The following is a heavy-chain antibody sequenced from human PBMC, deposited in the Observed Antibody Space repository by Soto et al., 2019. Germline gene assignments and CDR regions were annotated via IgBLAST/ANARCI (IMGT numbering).Heavy chain of an antibody. Sequence: ASAKVSCKASGGTFSSYTISWVRQATGQGLEWMGRIIPILGIANYAQKFQGRVTITADKSTSTAYMELSSLRSEDTAVYYCARDMNYGGNPRAFGIWGQGTMVTVSS. CDR2: IIPILGIA. J-gene: IGHJ3*02. CDR1: GGTFSSYT. D-gene: IGHD4-17*01. CDR3: ARDMNYGGNPRAFGI. V-gene: IGHV1-69*04.